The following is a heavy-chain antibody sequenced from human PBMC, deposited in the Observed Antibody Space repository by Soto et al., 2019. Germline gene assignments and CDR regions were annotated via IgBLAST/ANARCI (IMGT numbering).Heavy chain of an antibody. CDR3: ARGVGSGSYYNQYNWFDP. V-gene: IGHV1-18*01. J-gene: IGHJ5*02. CDR2: INVYNGNT. D-gene: IGHD3-10*01. Sequence: QVPLVQSGGEVKKPGASVKVSCKASGYTFTNYGISWVRQAPGQGLEWMGWINVYNGNTKYAQKVQGRVTVTTDTSTSTAYMELRSLRSDDTAVYYCARGVGSGSYYNQYNWFDPWGQGTLVTVSS. CDR1: GYTFTNYG.